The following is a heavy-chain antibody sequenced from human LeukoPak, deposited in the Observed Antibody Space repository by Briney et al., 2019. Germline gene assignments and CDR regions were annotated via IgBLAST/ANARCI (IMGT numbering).Heavy chain of an antibody. J-gene: IGHJ5*02. Sequence: PGGSLRLSWAASGFTYSSYEMNWVRQAPGKGLEWVSYISGSGSTIYYADSVKGRFTISRDNAKSSLYLQMNSLRAEDTALYYCARDRSGYYKWFDPWGQGTLVTVSS. CDR3: ARDRSGYYKWFDP. CDR2: ISGSGSTI. D-gene: IGHD5-12*01. CDR1: GFTYSSYE. V-gene: IGHV3-48*03.